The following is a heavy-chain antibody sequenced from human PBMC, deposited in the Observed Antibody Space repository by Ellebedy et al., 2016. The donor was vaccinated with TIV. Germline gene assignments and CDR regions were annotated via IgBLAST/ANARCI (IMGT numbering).Heavy chain of an antibody. Sequence: AASVKVSCKASGYTFTNYYMHWVRQAPGQGLEWMGKINPSGGSTSNAHNLQGRISMTRDTSTSTVYMELSSLRSEDTAMYYCARSSFENGYYGSIDYWGQGTLVTVSS. V-gene: IGHV1-46*01. CDR2: INPSGGST. CDR1: GYTFTNYY. D-gene: IGHD3-10*01. J-gene: IGHJ4*02. CDR3: ARSSFENGYYGSIDY.